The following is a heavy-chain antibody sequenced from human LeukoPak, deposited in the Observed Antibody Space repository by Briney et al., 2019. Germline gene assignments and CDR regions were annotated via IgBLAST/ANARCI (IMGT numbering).Heavy chain of an antibody. CDR2: IYYSGST. CDR1: GGSISSSSYY. CDR3: ASSRGGIAAPYYFDY. V-gene: IGHV4-39*07. Sequence: SETLSLTCTVSGGSISSSSYYWGWIRQPPGKGLEWIGSIYYSGSTYYNPSLKSRVTISVDTSKNQFSLKLSSVTAADTAVYYCASSRGGIAAPYYFDYWGQGTLVTVSS. D-gene: IGHD6-13*01. J-gene: IGHJ4*02.